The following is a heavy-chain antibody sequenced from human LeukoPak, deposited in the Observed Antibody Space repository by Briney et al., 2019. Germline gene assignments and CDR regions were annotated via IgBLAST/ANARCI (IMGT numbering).Heavy chain of an antibody. J-gene: IGHJ4*02. CDR2: ISWNSGSI. V-gene: IGHV3-9*01. D-gene: IGHD4-11*01. CDR3: AKDIWHYSKGLGLYY. CDR1: GFTFDDYA. Sequence: GGSLRLSCAASGFTFDDYAMHWVRQAPGKGLEWVSGISWNSGSIGYADSVKGRFTISRDNAKNSLYLQMNSLRAEDTALYYCAKDIWHYSKGLGLYYWGQGNLVTVSS.